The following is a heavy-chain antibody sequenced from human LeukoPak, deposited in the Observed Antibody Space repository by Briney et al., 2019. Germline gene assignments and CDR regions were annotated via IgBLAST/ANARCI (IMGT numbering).Heavy chain of an antibody. V-gene: IGHV4-34*01. J-gene: IGHJ4*02. D-gene: IGHD6-13*01. CDR2: INHSGST. Sequence: SETLSLTCAVYGGSFSGYYWSWIRQPPGKGLGWIGEINHSGSTNYNPSLKSRVTISVDTSKNQFSLKLSSVTAADTAVYYCARADSSSWYLSLFDYWGQGTLVTVSS. CDR1: GGSFSGYY. CDR3: ARADSSSWYLSLFDY.